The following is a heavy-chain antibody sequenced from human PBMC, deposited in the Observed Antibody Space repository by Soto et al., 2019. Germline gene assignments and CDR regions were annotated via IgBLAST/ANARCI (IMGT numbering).Heavy chain of an antibody. V-gene: IGHV4-34*01. CDR3: ARYYDFWSGYYRGPFDY. CDR2: INHSGST. Sequence: QVQLQQWGAGLLKPSETLSLTCAVYGGSFSGYYWSWIRQPPGKGLEWIGEINHSGSTNYNPSLKSRVTISVDTSKSQFSLKLSSVTAADTAVYYCARYYDFWSGYYRGPFDYWGQGTLVTVSS. J-gene: IGHJ4*02. D-gene: IGHD3-3*01. CDR1: GGSFSGYY.